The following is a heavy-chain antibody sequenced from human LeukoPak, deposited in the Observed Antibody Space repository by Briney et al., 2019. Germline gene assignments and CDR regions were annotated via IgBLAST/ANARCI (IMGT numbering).Heavy chain of an antibody. CDR2: MNPNSGNT. Sequence: ASVKVSCKASGYTFTTYDINWVRQAPGQGLEWMGWMNPNSGNTGYTQKFQGRVTMTRNSSISTAYMELSSLRSEDTAVYYCARGRGSGHKENWFDPSGQGSLVTASS. CDR1: GYTFTTYD. J-gene: IGHJ5*02. CDR3: ARGRGSGHKENWFDP. D-gene: IGHD6-19*01. V-gene: IGHV1-8*01.